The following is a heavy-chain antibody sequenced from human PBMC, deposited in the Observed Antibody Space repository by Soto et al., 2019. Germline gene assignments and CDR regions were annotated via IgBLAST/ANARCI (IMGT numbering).Heavy chain of an antibody. D-gene: IGHD3-3*01. CDR2: IYYSGST. CDR1: GGSLSRYF. J-gene: IGHJ6*03. V-gene: IGHV4-59*01. CDR3: AREAVKDDFWSGYYSTYYYYYLDV. Sequence: QVQLQESGPGLVKPSETLSLTCTVSGGSLSRYFWSWIRQPPGKGLEWIGYIYYSGSTNYNPSLKGRVTISVDTSKNQFSLNLRSATAADTAVYYCAREAVKDDFWSGYYSTYYYYYLDVWGKGTTVTVSS.